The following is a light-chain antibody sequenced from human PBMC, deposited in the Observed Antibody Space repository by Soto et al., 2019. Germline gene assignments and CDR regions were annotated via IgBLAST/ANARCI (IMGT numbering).Light chain of an antibody. J-gene: IGKJ4*01. V-gene: IGKV1-33*01. CDR1: QDIRNY. Sequence: DLPMTQSPSSLSASGGDRVTITCQASQDIRNYLNWYEQKPGKAPNLLIYDASNLRAGGPSRLSGSGSGTECSCSSGGRQPADTATYYGQDSDHLPPLSVGGGTKVEIK. CDR3: QDSDHLPPLS. CDR2: DAS.